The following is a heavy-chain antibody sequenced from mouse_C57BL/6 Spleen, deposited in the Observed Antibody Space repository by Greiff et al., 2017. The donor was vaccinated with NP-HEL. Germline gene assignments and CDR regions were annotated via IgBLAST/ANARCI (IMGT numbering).Heavy chain of an antibody. Sequence: QVQLQQSGAELARPGASVKLSCKASGYTFTSYGISWVKQRTGQGLEWIGEIYPRSGNTYYNEKFKGKAPLTADKSSSTAYMELRSLTSEDSAVYFCARRVSSGYLYYAMDYWGQGTSVTVSS. CDR2: IYPRSGNT. D-gene: IGHD3-2*02. J-gene: IGHJ4*01. CDR3: ARRVSSGYLYYAMDY. CDR1: GYTFTSYG. V-gene: IGHV1-81*01.